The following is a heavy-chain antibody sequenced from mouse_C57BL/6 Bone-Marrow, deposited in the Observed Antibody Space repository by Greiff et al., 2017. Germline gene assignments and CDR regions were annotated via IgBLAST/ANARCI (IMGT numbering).Heavy chain of an antibody. D-gene: IGHD2-4*01. J-gene: IGHJ4*01. V-gene: IGHV1-81*01. CDR3: ARRLRRDYAMDY. Sequence: VQLQQSGAELARPGASVKLSCKASGYTFTSYGISWVKQRTGQGLEWIGEIYPRSGNTYYNDKFKGKATLTADKSSSTAYMELRSLTSEDSAVYFCARRLRRDYAMDYGGQGTSVTVSS. CDR2: IYPRSGNT. CDR1: GYTFTSYG.